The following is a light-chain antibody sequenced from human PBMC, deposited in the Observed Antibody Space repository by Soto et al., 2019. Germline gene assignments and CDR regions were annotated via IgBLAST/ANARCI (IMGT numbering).Light chain of an antibody. CDR1: QSVSDMY. V-gene: IGKV3-20*01. Sequence: EIVLTQSPGTLSLSPGERATLSCRASQSVSDMYLAWYQHKPGQAPRLLIYASTRATGIPDRFSGSGSGTDSPLTSNRLETDDVVEYYWQHNGSSAPFGAGTKVEIK. CDR2: AS. CDR3: QHNGSSAP. J-gene: IGKJ3*01.